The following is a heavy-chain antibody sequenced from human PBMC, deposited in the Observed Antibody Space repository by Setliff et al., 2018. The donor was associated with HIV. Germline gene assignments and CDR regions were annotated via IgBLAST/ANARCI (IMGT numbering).Heavy chain of an antibody. D-gene: IGHD6-13*01. CDR3: ARKGSSSRSQEYYYDF. Sequence: SETLSLTCTVSGGSISSYHWSWIRQPPGKGLEWIGYIYDRGSTNYNPSLKSRVNISADTSKSQFSLRLNSVTAADTAVYYCARKGSSSRSQEYYYDFWGQGTLVTVSS. J-gene: IGHJ4*02. CDR2: IYDRGST. CDR1: GGSISSYH. V-gene: IGHV4-59*01.